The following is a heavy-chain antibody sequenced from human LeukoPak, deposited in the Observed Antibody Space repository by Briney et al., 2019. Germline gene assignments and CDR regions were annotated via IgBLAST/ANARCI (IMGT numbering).Heavy chain of an antibody. J-gene: IGHJ4*02. D-gene: IGHD1-1*01. CDR2: IFAGVGT. V-gene: IGHV3-53*01. CDR3: ARGDRGTGQHFDY. CDR1: GLTVSSSY. Sequence: GGSLRLSCAASGLTVSSSYMTWVRQAPGKGLEWVSIIFAGVGTYYADSVRGRFTISRDNSKNTLYLQMNSLEAEDAAVYYCARGDRGTGQHFDYWGQGTLVTVS.